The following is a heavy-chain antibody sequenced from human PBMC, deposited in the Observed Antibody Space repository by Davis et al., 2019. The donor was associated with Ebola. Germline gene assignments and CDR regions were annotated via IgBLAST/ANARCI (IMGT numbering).Heavy chain of an antibody. J-gene: IGHJ4*02. CDR1: GFTFSSFA. CDR3: ATSHYSGSYRYFEY. CDR2: ISGSGIST. D-gene: IGHD1-26*01. V-gene: IGHV3-23*01. Sequence: GESLKISCAASGFTFSSFAMSWVRQAPGKRLEWVSAISGSGISTYYADSVQGRFTISRDNSKNTLYLQMNSLRAEDTAVYYCATSHYSGSYRYFEYWGQGTLVTVSS.